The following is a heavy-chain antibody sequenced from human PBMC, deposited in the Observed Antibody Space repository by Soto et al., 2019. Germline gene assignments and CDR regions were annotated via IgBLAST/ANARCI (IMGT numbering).Heavy chain of an antibody. CDR1: GGSISSYY. J-gene: IGHJ6*03. V-gene: IGHV4-59*08. Sequence: SETLSLTCTVSGGSISSYYWSWIRQPPGKGLEWIGYIYYSGSTNYNPSLKSRVTISVDTSKNQFSLKLSSVTAADTAVYYCARLNVVVVAATGLDYYYYMDVWGKGTTVTVSS. CDR2: IYYSGST. D-gene: IGHD2-15*01. CDR3: ARLNVVVVAATGLDYYYYMDV.